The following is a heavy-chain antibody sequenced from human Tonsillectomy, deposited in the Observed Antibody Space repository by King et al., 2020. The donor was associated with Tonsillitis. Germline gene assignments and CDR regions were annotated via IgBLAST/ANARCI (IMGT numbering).Heavy chain of an antibody. J-gene: IGHJ5*02. CDR2: ISGSGDTT. CDR3: AKHPEGDQSKYRTGNWFDP. CDR1: GFTFSNYA. D-gene: IGHD2-8*02. V-gene: IGHV3-23*04. Sequence: VQLVESGGGLVQPGGSLRLSCAASGFTFSNYAMSWVRQAPGRGLEWVSAISGSGDTTYYADSVKGRFTISRDNSENTLYLQMNNLRADDTAVYYCAKHPEGDQSKYRTGNWFDPWGQGTLVTVSS.